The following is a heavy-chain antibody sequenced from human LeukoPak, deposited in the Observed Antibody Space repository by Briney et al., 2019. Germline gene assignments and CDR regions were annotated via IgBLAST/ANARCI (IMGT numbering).Heavy chain of an antibody. CDR2: ISISGSTL. V-gene: IGHV3-11*01. CDR3: ARGRGYSVYDWFDY. J-gene: IGHJ4*02. CDR1: GLTFSDYY. D-gene: IGHD5/OR15-5a*01. Sequence: GGSLRLSCAASGLTFSDYYMSWIRPPPGRGLGWVSYISISGSTLTSADSVRGGFTNPRDSARNSLSLQMNSRRAEDTAVYYCARGRGYSVYDWFDYWGQGTLVTVSS.